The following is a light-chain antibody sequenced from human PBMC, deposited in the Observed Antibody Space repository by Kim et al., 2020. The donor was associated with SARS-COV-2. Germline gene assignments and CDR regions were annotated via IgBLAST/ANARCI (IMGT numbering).Light chain of an antibody. J-gene: IGKJ2*01. CDR1: QSVDND. Sequence: SVAPGERATRSCRASQSVDNDLAWYQQKPGQAPRLLIYGTSTRATGIPARFSGSGSGTEFTLTISSLQSEDFAVYYCQQYNDWSYTFGQGTKLEI. CDR3: QQYNDWSYT. CDR2: GTS. V-gene: IGKV3-15*01.